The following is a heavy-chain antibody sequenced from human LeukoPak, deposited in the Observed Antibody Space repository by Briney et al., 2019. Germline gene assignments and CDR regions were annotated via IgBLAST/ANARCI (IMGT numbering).Heavy chain of an antibody. Sequence: PSETLSLTCTVSGGSISSYYWSWVRQPPGKGLEWIGYISYSGSTSNNPSLKSRVTISVDTSKNQFSLKMTSVTAADTAVYYCARGPKYGDVWGQGTEVTVSS. CDR2: ISYSGST. D-gene: IGHD2-8*01. CDR3: ARGPKYGDV. V-gene: IGHV4-59*01. J-gene: IGHJ3*01. CDR1: GGSISSYY.